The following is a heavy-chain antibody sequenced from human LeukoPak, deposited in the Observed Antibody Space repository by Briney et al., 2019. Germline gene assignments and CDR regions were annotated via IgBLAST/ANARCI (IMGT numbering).Heavy chain of an antibody. J-gene: IGHJ4*02. V-gene: IGHV3-21*01. Sequence: GGSLRLSCAASGFTFSSYSMNWVRQAPGKGLEWVSSISSSSSYIYYADSVKGRFTISRDSAKNSLYLQMNSLRAEDTAVYYCARGGIQLWLDYWGQGTLVTVSS. D-gene: IGHD5-18*01. CDR1: GFTFSSYS. CDR2: ISSSSSYI. CDR3: ARGGIQLWLDY.